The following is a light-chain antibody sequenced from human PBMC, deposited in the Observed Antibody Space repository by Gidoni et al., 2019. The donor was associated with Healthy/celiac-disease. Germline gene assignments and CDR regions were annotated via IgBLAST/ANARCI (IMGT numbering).Light chain of an antibody. J-gene: IGKJ2*01. CDR1: QDISSY. V-gene: IGKV1-9*01. Sequence: DIQLTQSPSFLSASVGDRVTITCRASQDISSYLAWYQQKPGKAPELLIYAASILQSGVPSRFSGRGSGTEFTLTISSLQPADFATYHCQQLNSYAFGQGTKVDSK. CDR2: AAS. CDR3: QQLNSYA.